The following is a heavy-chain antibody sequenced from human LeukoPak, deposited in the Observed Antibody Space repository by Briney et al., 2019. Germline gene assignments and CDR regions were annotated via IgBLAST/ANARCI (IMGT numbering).Heavy chain of an antibody. D-gene: IGHD3-22*01. V-gene: IGHV4-59*08. CDR2: IYYSGST. CDR3: ARYYDSSGYYALDAFDI. CDR1: GGSFSGYY. Sequence: SETLSLTCAVYGGSFSGYYWSWIRQPPGKGLEWIGYIYYSGSTNYNPSLKSRVTISVDTSKNQFSLKLSSVTAADTAVYYCARYYDSSGYYALDAFDIWGQGTMVTVSS. J-gene: IGHJ3*02.